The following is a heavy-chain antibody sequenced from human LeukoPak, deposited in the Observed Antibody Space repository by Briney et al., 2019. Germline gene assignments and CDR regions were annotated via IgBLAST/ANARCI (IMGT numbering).Heavy chain of an antibody. D-gene: IGHD3-22*01. J-gene: IGHJ4*02. Sequence: SETLSLTCTVSGGSISSSSYYWGWIRQPPGKGLEWIGSIYYSGSTYYNPSLKSRVTISVDTSKNQFSLKLSSVTAADTAVYYCARVTTYYYDSSGYLHYFDYWGQGTLVTVS. V-gene: IGHV4-39*07. CDR2: IYYSGST. CDR1: GGSISSSSYY. CDR3: ARVTTYYYDSSGYLHYFDY.